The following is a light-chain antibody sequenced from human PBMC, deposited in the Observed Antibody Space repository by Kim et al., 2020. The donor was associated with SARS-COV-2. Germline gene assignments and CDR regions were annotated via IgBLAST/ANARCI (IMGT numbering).Light chain of an antibody. CDR2: KAS. V-gene: IGKV1-5*03. CDR1: QSISRW. J-gene: IGKJ1*01. Sequence: DIQMTQFPSTLSASVGDRVTITCRASQSISRWLVWYQQKPGKAPKVLIYKASNLESGVPSRFSGSGSGTEFTLTISSLQPDDIATYYCQHYNSYPWTFGQGTKVYIK. CDR3: QHYNSYPWT.